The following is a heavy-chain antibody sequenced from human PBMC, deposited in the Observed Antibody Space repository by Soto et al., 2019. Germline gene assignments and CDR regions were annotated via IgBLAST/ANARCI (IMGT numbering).Heavy chain of an antibody. CDR2: ISSDGGST. Sequence: EVQLVESGGGSVQPGGSLRLSCEASGFTFSSYWMHWVRQSPGKGLVGVSRISSDGGSTSYGDSVKGRFTVSRDNAKSSLYLQMSSLRAEDTAIYSCARRGAVTGLQCWGQGTVVSVSS. V-gene: IGHV3-74*02. CDR3: ARRGAVTGLQC. CDR1: GFTFSSYW. D-gene: IGHD6-19*01. J-gene: IGHJ1*01.